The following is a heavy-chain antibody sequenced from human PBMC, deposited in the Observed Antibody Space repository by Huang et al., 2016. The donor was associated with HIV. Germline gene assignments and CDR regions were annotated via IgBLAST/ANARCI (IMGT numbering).Heavy chain of an antibody. CDR1: GFSFRSYT. V-gene: IGHV3-21*02. D-gene: IGHD3-10*01. CDR2: ISGSGSSI. J-gene: IGHJ5*02. CDR3: ATVGWTYGSDAYFFDT. Sequence: ELQLVQSGGGLVKPGEYLRLSCSASGFSFRSYTLAWVRQTPGTGLDWVSSISGSGSSISYADDGRGKGRRTCSRDNAKKSLYLEINSVRAENTALYYCATVGWTYGSDAYFFDTWGQGVLVIVSS.